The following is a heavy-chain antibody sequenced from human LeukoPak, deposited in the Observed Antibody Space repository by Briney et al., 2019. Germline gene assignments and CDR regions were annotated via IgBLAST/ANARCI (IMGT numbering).Heavy chain of an antibody. V-gene: IGHV4-38-2*02. Sequence: PSETLSLTCTVSGYSISSGYYWGWIRQPPGKGLEWIGSIYYSGSTYYNPSLKSRVTISVDTSKNQLSLKLSSVTAADTAVYYCAKMCRDGYNFLDAFDIWGQGTMVTVSS. CDR3: AKMCRDGYNFLDAFDI. CDR2: IYYSGST. D-gene: IGHD5-24*01. J-gene: IGHJ3*02. CDR1: GYSISSGYY.